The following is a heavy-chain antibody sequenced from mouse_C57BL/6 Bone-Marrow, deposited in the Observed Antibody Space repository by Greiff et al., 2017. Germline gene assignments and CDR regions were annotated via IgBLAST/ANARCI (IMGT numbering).Heavy chain of an antibody. V-gene: IGHV1-69*01. CDR2: IDPSDSYT. Sequence: QVQLQQPGAELVMPGASVKLSCKASGYTFTSYWMHWVKQRPGQGLEWIGEIDPSDSYTNYNQKFKGKSTLTVDKSSSTAYMQLSSLISEDSAVYYCAKGFAYWGQGTLVTVSA. J-gene: IGHJ3*01. CDR1: GYTFTSYW. CDR3: AKGFAY.